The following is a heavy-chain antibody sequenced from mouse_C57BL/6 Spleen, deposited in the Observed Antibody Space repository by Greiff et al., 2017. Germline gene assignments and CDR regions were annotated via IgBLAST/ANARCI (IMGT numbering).Heavy chain of an antibody. Sequence: QVQLQQSGAELVRPGASVTLSCKASGYTFTDYEMHWVKQTPVHGLEWIGAIDPETGGTAYNQKFKGKAILTADKSSSTAYMELRGLTSEDSAVYYCTRKEALGSLAYWGQGTLVTVSA. CDR1: GYTFTDYE. V-gene: IGHV1-15*01. CDR2: IDPETGGT. CDR3: TRKEALGSLAY. D-gene: IGHD3-2*02. J-gene: IGHJ3*01.